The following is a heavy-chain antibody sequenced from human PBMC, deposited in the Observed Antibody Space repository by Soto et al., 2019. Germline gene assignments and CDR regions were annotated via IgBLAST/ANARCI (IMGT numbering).Heavy chain of an antibody. Sequence: SETLSLTCTVSGGSMSSYYWTWIRQPAGKGLEWIGRVYSSGDTHYNPSLKSRVTISLDTSKNQFSLRLLSVTGADTAVYYCARGQRFSDWFDPWGQGTLVTVSS. CDR1: GGSMSSYY. CDR2: VYSSGDT. J-gene: IGHJ5*02. D-gene: IGHD3-3*01. CDR3: ARGQRFSDWFDP. V-gene: IGHV4-4*07.